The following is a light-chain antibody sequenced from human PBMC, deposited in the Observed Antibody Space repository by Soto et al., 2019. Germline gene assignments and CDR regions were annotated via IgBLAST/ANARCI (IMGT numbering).Light chain of an antibody. J-gene: IGKJ5*01. CDR3: KQYSSSPPIT. CDR1: ESVIKY. Sequence: EIVLTQSPGTLSLSPGERATISCRASESVIKYLAWYQQKPGQAPRLLIHGASSRATGIPDRFSGSGSGTNFTITINRLEPEDFAVYYCKQYSSSPPITFGQGTRLEI. CDR2: GAS. V-gene: IGKV3-20*01.